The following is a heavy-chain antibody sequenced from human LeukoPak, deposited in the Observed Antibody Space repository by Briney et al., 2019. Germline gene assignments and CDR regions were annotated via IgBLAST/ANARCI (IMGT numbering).Heavy chain of an antibody. D-gene: IGHD2-21*02. J-gene: IGHJ3*02. V-gene: IGHV1-24*01. CDR1: GYTLTELS. CDR2: FDPEDGET. CDR3: ATIVHIVVVTANAFDI. Sequence: ASVKVSCKVSGYTLTELSMHWVRQAPGKGLEWMGGFDPEDGETIYAQKFQGRVTMTEDTSTDTAYMELSSLRSEDTAVYYCATIVHIVVVTANAFDIWGQGTMVTVSS.